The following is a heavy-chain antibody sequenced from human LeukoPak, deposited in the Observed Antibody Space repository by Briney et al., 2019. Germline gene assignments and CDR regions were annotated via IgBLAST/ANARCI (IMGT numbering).Heavy chain of an antibody. CDR3: AREVAIVVVQGGDAFDI. D-gene: IGHD3-22*01. CDR1: GFTVSSNY. J-gene: IGHJ3*02. V-gene: IGHV3-66*01. CDR2: IYSGGST. Sequence: GGSLRLSCAASGFTVSSNYMSWVRQAPGKGLEWVSVIYSGGSTYYADSVKGRFTISRDNSKNTLYLQMNSLRAEDTAVYYCAREVAIVVVQGGDAFDIWGQGTMVTVSS.